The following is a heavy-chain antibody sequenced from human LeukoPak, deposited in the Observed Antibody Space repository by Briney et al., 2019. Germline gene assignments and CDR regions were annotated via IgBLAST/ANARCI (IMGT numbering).Heavy chain of an antibody. V-gene: IGHV3-21*01. J-gene: IGHJ4*02. CDR2: ISSSSSYI. D-gene: IGHD2-8*01. CDR3: ARLNNGGPYFDY. Sequence: GGSLRLSCAASGFTFSSYSMNWVRQAPGKGLEWVSSISSSSSYIYYADSVKGRFTTSRDNAKNSLYLQMNSLRAEDTAVYYCARLNNGGPYFDYWGQGTLVTVSS. CDR1: GFTFSSYS.